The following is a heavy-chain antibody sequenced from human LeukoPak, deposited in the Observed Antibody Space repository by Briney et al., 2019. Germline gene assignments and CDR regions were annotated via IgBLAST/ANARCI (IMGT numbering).Heavy chain of an antibody. V-gene: IGHV1-2*02. Sequence: ASVKVSCKASGYKFTNYYMHWVRQAPGQGLEWMGWINPNSGGTKYALKFQGRVTMTRDTSISTAYMELSRLRSDDTAVYYCARDARYCSSTSCQPNWFDPWGQGTLVTVSS. D-gene: IGHD2-2*01. CDR1: GYKFTNYY. J-gene: IGHJ5*02. CDR2: INPNSGGT. CDR3: ARDARYCSSTSCQPNWFDP.